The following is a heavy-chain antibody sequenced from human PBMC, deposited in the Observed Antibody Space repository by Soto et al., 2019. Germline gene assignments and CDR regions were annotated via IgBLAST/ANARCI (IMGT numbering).Heavy chain of an antibody. J-gene: IGHJ1*01. CDR2: INAGNGNT. CDR3: VRGTWHPFRAV. CDR1: GYTFTSYA. Sequence: ASVEVSCEASGYTFTSYAIQWVRQPPGQRLEWMGWINAGNGNTKYSQKFQGRVTITRDTSASTAYMELSSLRSEDTVVSYGVRGTWHPFRAVRGQRTPVPVSP. D-gene: IGHD1-1*01. V-gene: IGHV1-3*01.